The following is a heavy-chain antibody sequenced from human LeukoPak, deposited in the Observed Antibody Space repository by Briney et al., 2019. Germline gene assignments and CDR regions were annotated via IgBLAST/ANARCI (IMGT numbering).Heavy chain of an antibody. V-gene: IGHV7-4-1*02. D-gene: IGHD1-14*01. Sequence: ASVKVSCKASGYSFSSNAMNWVRQAPGQGLEWMGWINTNTGNPTYAHDFIGRFVFSLDTSVSTAHLQISSLRAEDTAVYYCARELLPETADFYYGMDVWGQGTTVTVSS. CDR3: ARELLPETADFYYGMDV. J-gene: IGHJ6*02. CDR2: INTNTGNP. CDR1: GYSFSSNA.